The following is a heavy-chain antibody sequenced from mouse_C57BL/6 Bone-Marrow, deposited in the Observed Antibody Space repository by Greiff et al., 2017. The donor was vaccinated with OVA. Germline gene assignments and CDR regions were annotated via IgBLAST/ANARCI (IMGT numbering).Heavy chain of an antibody. J-gene: IGHJ3*01. CDR3: AREEGDYGGFAY. Sequence: EVKLVESGGGLVKPGGSLKLSCAASGFTFRSYAMSWVRQTPEKRLEWVATISDGGSYTYYPDNVKGRFTISRDNAKNNLYLQMSHLKSEDTAMYYCAREEGDYGGFAYWGQGTLVTVSA. CDR2: ISDGGSYT. CDR1: GFTFRSYA. D-gene: IGHD2-4*01. V-gene: IGHV5-4*01.